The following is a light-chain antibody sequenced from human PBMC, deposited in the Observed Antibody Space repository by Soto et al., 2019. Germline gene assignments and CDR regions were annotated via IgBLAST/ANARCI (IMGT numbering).Light chain of an antibody. V-gene: IGLV2-11*01. CDR2: DVT. CDR1: SSDVGGSDY. Sequence: QSALTQPRSVSGSPGQSVTISCTGTSSDVGGSDYVSWCQHHPGTAPKLVFYDVTKRPSGVPDRFSGSKSGNTASLTISGLQDEDEADYYCASYAGYYVFGTGTKLTVL. CDR3: ASYAGYYV. J-gene: IGLJ1*01.